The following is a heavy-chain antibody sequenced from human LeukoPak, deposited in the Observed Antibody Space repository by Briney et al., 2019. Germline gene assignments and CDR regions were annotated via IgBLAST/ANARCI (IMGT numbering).Heavy chain of an antibody. J-gene: IGHJ4*02. CDR2: FTSRSRSI. D-gene: IGHD6-13*01. CDR3: ARENSGIAATDIDY. V-gene: IGHV3-21*01. Sequence: PGGSLRLSCAASGFTFSSYSMTWVRQAPGKGLEWVSSFTSRSRSIYYADSVKGRFTISRDNAKNSLFLQMNSLRVEDTAIYYCARENSGIAATDIDYWGQGTLVTVSS. CDR1: GFTFSSYS.